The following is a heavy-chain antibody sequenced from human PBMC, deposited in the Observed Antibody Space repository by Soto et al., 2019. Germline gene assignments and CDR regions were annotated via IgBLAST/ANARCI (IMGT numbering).Heavy chain of an antibody. D-gene: IGHD3-10*01. V-gene: IGHV3-30-3*01. J-gene: IGHJ6*01. CDR1: GFTFSSYA. CDR2: ISYDGSNK. CDR3: AAEGFGGRGYYYYGMDV. Sequence: QVQLVESGGGVVQPGRSLRLSCAASGFTFSSYAMHWVRQAPGKGLEWVAVISYDGSNKYYADSVKGRFTISRDNSKNTLYLQMNSLRAEDTAVYYCAAEGFGGRGYYYYGMDVW.